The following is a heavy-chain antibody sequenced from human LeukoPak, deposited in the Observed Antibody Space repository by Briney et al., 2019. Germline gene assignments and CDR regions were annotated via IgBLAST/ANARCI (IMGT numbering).Heavy chain of an antibody. CDR2: IYSGGST. J-gene: IGHJ4*02. CDR3: ARDCSGGRCYSGGFDY. Sequence: GGSLRLSCAASGFTVSSNYMSWVRQAPGKGLEWVSVIYSGGSTYYADSVKGRFTISRDNSKNTLYLQMNSLRAEDTAVYYCARDCSGGRCYSGGFDYWGQGTLVTVSS. CDR1: GFTVSSNY. V-gene: IGHV3-66*01. D-gene: IGHD2-15*01.